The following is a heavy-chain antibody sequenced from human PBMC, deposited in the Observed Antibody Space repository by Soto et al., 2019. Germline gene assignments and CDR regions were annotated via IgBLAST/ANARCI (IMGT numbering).Heavy chain of an antibody. CDR1: GGTLNSQS. V-gene: IGHV1-69*06. D-gene: IGHD6-6*01. CDR2: IIPMFGTP. J-gene: IGHJ5*02. CDR3: ATSLAARRKPYNWLDA. Sequence: QVQVFQSGAEVKKPGSSVRVSCKVSGGTLNSQSITWVRQAPGQGLEWMGGIIPMFGTPTDAQKFRGRVTISADTSTSTAHMELRSLSTQDTAVYYCATSLAARRKPYNWLDAWGQGTQVTVSS.